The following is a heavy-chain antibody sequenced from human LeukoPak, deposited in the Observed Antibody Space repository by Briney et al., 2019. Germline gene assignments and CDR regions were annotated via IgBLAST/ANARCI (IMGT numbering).Heavy chain of an antibody. CDR2: ISGSGGST. J-gene: IGHJ3*02. D-gene: IGHD2-2*01. Sequence: PGGSLRLSCAASGFTFSSYAMSWDRQAPGKGLEWVSAISGSGGSTYYADSVKGRFTISRDNAKNSLYLQMNSLRAEDTAVYYCAGVVPAAKGAFDIWGQGTMVTVSS. CDR3: AGVVPAAKGAFDI. CDR1: GFTFSSYA. V-gene: IGHV3-23*01.